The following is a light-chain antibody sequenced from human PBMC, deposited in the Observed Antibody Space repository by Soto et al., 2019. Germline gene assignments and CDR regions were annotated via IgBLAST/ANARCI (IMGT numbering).Light chain of an antibody. V-gene: IGKV1-39*01. J-gene: IGKJ1*01. CDR2: AAS. CDR1: QSVGTW. Sequence: IQMTQSPSTLSASVGGRVTITCRASQSVGTWVAWYQQKPGKAPKLLIYAASSLQSGVPSRFSGSGSGTDFTLTISSLQPEDFATYYCQQSYSTPTWTFGQGTKVDIK. CDR3: QQSYSTPTWT.